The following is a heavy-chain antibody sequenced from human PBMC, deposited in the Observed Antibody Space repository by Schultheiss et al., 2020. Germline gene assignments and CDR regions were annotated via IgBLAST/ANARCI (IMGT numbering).Heavy chain of an antibody. CDR3: ARGRFLVHWFDP. CDR1: GFTFSSYA. D-gene: IGHD4/OR15-4a*01. V-gene: IGHV3-48*04. J-gene: IGHJ5*02. Sequence: WGSLRLSCAASGFTFSSYAMHWVRQAPGKGLEWVSYISSSSSTIYYAESVKGRFTISRDNAKNTLYLQMNSLRAEDTAVYYCARGRFLVHWFDPWGQGTLVTVSS. CDR2: ISSSSSTI.